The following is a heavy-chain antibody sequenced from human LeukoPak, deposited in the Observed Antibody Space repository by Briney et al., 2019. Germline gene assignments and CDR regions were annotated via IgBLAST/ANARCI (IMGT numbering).Heavy chain of an antibody. CDR1: GGSFSGYY. CDR3: APQLWDHPGP. CDR2: ISDNGAVT. V-gene: IGHV3-23*01. Sequence: ETLSLTCAVYGGSFSGYYWSWIRQAPGKGLEWVSVISDNGAVTFYGDSVKGRFTISRDNSKNTLYLQMSSLRVEDTAVYYCAPQLWDHPGPWGQGTLVIVSS. D-gene: IGHD3-16*01. J-gene: IGHJ5*02.